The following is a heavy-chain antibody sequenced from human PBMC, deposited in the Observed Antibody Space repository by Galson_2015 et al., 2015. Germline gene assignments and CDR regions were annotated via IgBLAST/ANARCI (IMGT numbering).Heavy chain of an antibody. J-gene: IGHJ6*02. CDR3: LVVPGGNYRAMDV. CDR1: GFTFSSYA. D-gene: IGHD2-2*01. V-gene: IGHV3-23*01. CDR2: ISGSGGTT. Sequence: SLRLSCAASGFTFSSYAMSWVRQAPGKGLEWVAAISGSGGTTYYADSVKGRFTISRDNSKNMVYLQMNSLRAEDTAVYYSLVVPGGNYRAMDVWGQGTTVTVSS.